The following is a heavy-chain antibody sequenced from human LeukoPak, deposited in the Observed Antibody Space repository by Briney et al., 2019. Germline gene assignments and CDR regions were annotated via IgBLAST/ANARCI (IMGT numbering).Heavy chain of an antibody. D-gene: IGHD6-19*01. CDR1: GFTFSSYW. CDR2: IKQDGSEK. J-gene: IGHJ6*03. Sequence: GGSLRLSCAASGFTFSSYWMSWVLQAPGKGLEWVANIKQDGSEKYYVDSVKGRFTISRDNAKNSLYLQMNSLRAEDTAVYYCASCEDSSGGYGRYYYYYMSVWGKGTTVTVSS. V-gene: IGHV3-7*01. CDR3: ASCEDSSGGYGRYYYYYMSV.